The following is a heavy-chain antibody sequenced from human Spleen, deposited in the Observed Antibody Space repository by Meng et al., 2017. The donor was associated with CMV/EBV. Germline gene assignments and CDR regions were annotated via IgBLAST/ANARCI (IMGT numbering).Heavy chain of an antibody. V-gene: IGHV3-21*06. CDR3: AGDCTSTSCYSRGMDV. CDR1: GFTFSNYT. D-gene: IGHD2-2*01. CDR2: IRRRSSYK. Sequence: GEYLMISCASSGFTFSNYTMNWVRPAPGKGLGGVSSIRRRSSYKYYADSEKGRFTITRDSAKNSVYLHMNSLTAEDTAVYYCAGDCTSTSCYSRGMDVWGQGTTVTVSS. J-gene: IGHJ6*02.